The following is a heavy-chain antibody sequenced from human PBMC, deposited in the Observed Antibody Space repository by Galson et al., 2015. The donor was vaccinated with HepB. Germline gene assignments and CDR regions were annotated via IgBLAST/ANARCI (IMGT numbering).Heavy chain of an antibody. Sequence: PALVKPTQTLTLTCTFFGFSLLTRGVGVGWIRQPPEEALEWLAIIYWDDDKRYSPSPKSRVTITKDTSKNQVVLTMTNMDPVDTATYYCAHIIITFGGVIGDDAFDIWGQGTMVTVSS. CDR3: AHIIITFGGVIGDDAFDI. CDR1: GFSLLTRGVG. D-gene: IGHD3-16*02. CDR2: IYWDDDK. J-gene: IGHJ3*02. V-gene: IGHV2-5*02.